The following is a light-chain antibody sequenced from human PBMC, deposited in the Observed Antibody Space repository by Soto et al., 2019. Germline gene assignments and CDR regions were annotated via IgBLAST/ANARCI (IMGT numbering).Light chain of an antibody. V-gene: IGLV2-14*01. CDR2: DVN. CDR1: SSDVGCSNY. Sequence: QSALTQPASVSGSPGQSITISCTGTSSDVGCSNYVSWYQQHPGKAPKLMIYDVNNRPSGVSNRFSGSKSGNTASLTISGLQAEDEADYYCGSYTSSSTLYVFGTGTKVTVL. CDR3: GSYTSSSTLYV. J-gene: IGLJ1*01.